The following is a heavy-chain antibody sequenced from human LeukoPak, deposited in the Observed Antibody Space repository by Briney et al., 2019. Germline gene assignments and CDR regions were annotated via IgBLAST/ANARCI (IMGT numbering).Heavy chain of an antibody. CDR1: RFTFSSYW. V-gene: IGHV3-7*05. Sequence: GGSLRLSCAASRFTFSSYWMTWVRQAPGKGLEWVANIKQDGGEKHYVDSVQGRFTISRDNAKNSLYLQMNSLRAEDTAVYYCARQGGSYYTPFDSWGQGTLVTVSS. J-gene: IGHJ4*02. D-gene: IGHD1-26*01. CDR2: IKQDGGEK. CDR3: ARQGGSYYTPFDS.